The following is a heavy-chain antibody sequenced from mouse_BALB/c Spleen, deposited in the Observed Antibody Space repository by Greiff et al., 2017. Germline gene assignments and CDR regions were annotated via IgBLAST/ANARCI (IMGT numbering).Heavy chain of an antibody. CDR1: GFTFSDYY. Sequence: EVKLVESGGGLVKPGGSLKLSCAASGFTFSDYYMYWVRQTPEKRLEWVATISDGGSYTYYPDSVKGRFTISRDNAKNNLYLQMSSLKSEDTAMYYCARDPYYDGYYVAYWGQGTLVTVSA. D-gene: IGHD2-3*01. J-gene: IGHJ3*01. CDR2: ISDGGSYT. V-gene: IGHV5-4*02. CDR3: ARDPYYDGYYVAY.